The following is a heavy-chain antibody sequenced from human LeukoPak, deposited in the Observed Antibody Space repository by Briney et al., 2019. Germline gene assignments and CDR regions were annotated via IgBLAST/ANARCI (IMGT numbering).Heavy chain of an antibody. J-gene: IGHJ4*02. D-gene: IGHD2-2*01. CDR2: ISGSGGST. CDR3: ASLFVVVPAAHSETDY. CDR1: GFTFSSYA. V-gene: IGHV3-23*01. Sequence: GGSLRLSCAASGFTFSSYAMSWVRQAPGKGLEWVSAISGSGGSTYYADSVKGRFTISRDNSKNTLYLQMNSLRAEDTAVYYCASLFVVVPAAHSETDYWGQGTLVTVSS.